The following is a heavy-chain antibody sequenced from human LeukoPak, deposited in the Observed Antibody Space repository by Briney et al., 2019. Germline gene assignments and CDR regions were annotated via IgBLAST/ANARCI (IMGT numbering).Heavy chain of an antibody. CDR2: IYPGYSDT. Sequence: GESLKISCKVAGYRLTNNWIGWVGQVPGKGLEWMGIIYPGYSDTRYSPSFQGQVTFSVDTSTSTVYLQWSSLKASDTAIYYCARFALSSSLAYWGRGTLVTVSS. V-gene: IGHV5-51*01. CDR1: GYRLTNNW. CDR3: ARFALSSSLAY. D-gene: IGHD6-13*01. J-gene: IGHJ4*02.